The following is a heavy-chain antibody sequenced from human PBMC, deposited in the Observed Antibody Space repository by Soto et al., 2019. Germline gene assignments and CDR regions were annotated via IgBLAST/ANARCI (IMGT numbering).Heavy chain of an antibody. D-gene: IGHD6-6*01. CDR3: ARDLHSTSWPYYFDY. Sequence: ASVKVSCKASGYTFTSKGISWVRQAPGQGLEWMGWISAFNGNTKYAQKLQGRATMTTDTSTTTAYMELRSLRSDDTAVYYCARDLHSTSWPYYFDYWGQGTLVTVSS. CDR2: ISAFNGNT. CDR1: GYTFTSKG. J-gene: IGHJ4*02. V-gene: IGHV1-18*01.